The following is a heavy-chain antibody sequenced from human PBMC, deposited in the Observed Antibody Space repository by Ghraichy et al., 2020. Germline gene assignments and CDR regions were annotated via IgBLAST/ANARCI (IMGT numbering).Heavy chain of an antibody. CDR2: ISSGGDTI. Sequence: GGSLRLSCAASEFTFSFYHMNWVRQAPGKGLEWVSYISSGGDTIYYADSVKGRFSISRDNAKNSLYLQMNSLRAEDTALYYCAGQTAMGKPYDYWGQGTLVTVSS. D-gene: IGHD5-18*01. V-gene: IGHV3-48*03. J-gene: IGHJ4*02. CDR3: AGQTAMGKPYDY. CDR1: EFTFSFYH.